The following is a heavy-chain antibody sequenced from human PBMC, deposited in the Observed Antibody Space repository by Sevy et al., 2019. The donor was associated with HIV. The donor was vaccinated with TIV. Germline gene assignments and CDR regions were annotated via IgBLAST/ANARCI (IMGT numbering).Heavy chain of an antibody. J-gene: IGHJ6*02. D-gene: IGHD3-3*01. Sequence: GGSLRLSCAASGFTFDDYVMTWVRQAPGKGLEWVSGIDWNGGSTGYADSVKGRLTLSRDNSENSLYLQMNSLGAEDTGLYSCARAASPSTICGVVIEARRVYNMDVWGQGTTVTVSS. CDR3: ARAASPSTICGVVIEARRVYNMDV. CDR2: IDWNGGST. V-gene: IGHV3-20*04. CDR1: GFTFDDYV.